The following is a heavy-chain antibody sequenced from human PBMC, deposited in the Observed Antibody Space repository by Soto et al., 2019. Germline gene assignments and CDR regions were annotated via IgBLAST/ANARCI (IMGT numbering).Heavy chain of an antibody. Sequence: QVQLVQSGAEVKKPGASVKVSCKASGYTFTSYAMHLVRQAPGQRLEWMGWINACNGNTKYSKKFQGRVTITRETSGSTAYMELSSRRYEDTAVYYCASDLGGWADYWGQGTLVTVSS. CDR1: GYTFTSYA. CDR2: INACNGNT. J-gene: IGHJ4*02. D-gene: IGHD1-26*01. V-gene: IGHV1-3*01. CDR3: ASDLGGWADY.